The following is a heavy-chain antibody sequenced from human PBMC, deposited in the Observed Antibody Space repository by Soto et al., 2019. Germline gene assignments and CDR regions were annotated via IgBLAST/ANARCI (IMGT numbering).Heavy chain of an antibody. V-gene: IGHV4-34*01. CDR1: AGSFSHYY. J-gene: IGHJ3*02. CDR2: IKHSGSS. CDR3: ARGGSSDWQVALDI. Sequence: SETLSLTCAVYAGSFSHYYWNWIRQSPGKGLGWIGKIKHSGSSNYNPSLRSRVSISVDMSKNQFSLRLTSVTAADTAVYYCARGGSSDWQVALDIWGQGTMVTVSS. D-gene: IGHD6-19*01.